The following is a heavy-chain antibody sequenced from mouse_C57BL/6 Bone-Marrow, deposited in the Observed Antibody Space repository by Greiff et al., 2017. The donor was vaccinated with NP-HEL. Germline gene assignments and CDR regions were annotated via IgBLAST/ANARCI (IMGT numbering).Heavy chain of an antibody. V-gene: IGHV1-19*01. Sequence: VQLQQSGPVLVKPGASVKMSCKASGYTFTDYYMNWVKQSHGKSLEWIGVINPSNGGTSYNQKFKGKATLTVDKSSSTAYMELNCLTSDDSAVYYCARNRLPYFDYWGQGTTLTVSS. CDR1: GYTFTDYY. CDR3: ARNRLPYFDY. J-gene: IGHJ2*01. CDR2: INPSNGGT. D-gene: IGHD3-2*02.